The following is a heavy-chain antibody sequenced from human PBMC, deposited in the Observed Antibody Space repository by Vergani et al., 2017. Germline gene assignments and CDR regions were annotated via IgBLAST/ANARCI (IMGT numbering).Heavy chain of an antibody. CDR1: GFTFDDYA. V-gene: IGHV3-9*01. Sequence: EVQLVESGGGLVQPGRSLRLSCAASGFTFDDYAMHWVRQAPGKGLEWVSGISWNSGSIGYADYVKGRFTISRDNAKTSLYLQMNSLRAEDTALYYCAKDITGTQGAGYMDVWGKGTTVTVSS. J-gene: IGHJ6*03. D-gene: IGHD1-20*01. CDR3: AKDITGTQGAGYMDV. CDR2: ISWNSGSI.